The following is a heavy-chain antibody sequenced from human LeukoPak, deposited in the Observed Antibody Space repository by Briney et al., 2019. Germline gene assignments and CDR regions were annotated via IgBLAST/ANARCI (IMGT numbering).Heavy chain of an antibody. Sequence: GGSLRLSCAASGFMFSSYAMSWVRQAPGKGLEWVSAISGSGGSTYYADSVKGRFTISRDNSKNTLYLQMNSPRAEDTAVYYCAKGPTVTKKGYFDYWGQGTLVTVSS. CDR1: GFMFSSYA. CDR3: AKGPTVTKKGYFDY. J-gene: IGHJ4*02. D-gene: IGHD4-17*01. CDR2: ISGSGGST. V-gene: IGHV3-23*01.